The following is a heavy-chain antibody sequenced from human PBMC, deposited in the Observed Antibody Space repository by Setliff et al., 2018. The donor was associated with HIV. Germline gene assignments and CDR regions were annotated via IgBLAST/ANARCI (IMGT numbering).Heavy chain of an antibody. Sequence: SETLSLTCDVSGGSISSDSYYWAWIRQPPGKGLEWIGTIYYSGSTHYNPSLKSRLTISVDMSKNQLSLKLSSVTAADTAVYYCLLWTGYYTYWFFDLWGRDALVTVSS. CDR3: LLWTGYYTYWFFDL. CDR1: GGSISSDSYY. J-gene: IGHJ2*01. D-gene: IGHD3-3*01. CDR2: IYYSGST. V-gene: IGHV4-39*07.